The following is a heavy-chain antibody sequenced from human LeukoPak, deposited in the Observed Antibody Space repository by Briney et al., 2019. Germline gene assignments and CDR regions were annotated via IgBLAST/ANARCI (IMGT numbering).Heavy chain of an antibody. CDR2: ISFSSSYI. CDR3: VRDRMDTASYAFDI. V-gene: IGHV3-21*01. Sequence: PGGSLRLSCAASGFTFSSYSMNWVRQAPGKGLEWVSSISFSSSYIYQADSLKGRFTISRDNAKNSLYLQMNSLRAEDTGVYYCVRDRMDTASYAFDIWGQGTMVTVSS. CDR1: GFTFSSYS. J-gene: IGHJ3*02. D-gene: IGHD5-18*01.